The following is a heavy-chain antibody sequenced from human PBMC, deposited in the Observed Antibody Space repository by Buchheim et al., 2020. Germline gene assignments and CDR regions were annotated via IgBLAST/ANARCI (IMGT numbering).Heavy chain of an antibody. CDR3: ARDSSCPGY. CDR2: IYSSGGT. D-gene: IGHD6-6*01. CDR1: GFTVINNY. J-gene: IGHJ4*02. Sequence: EVQLVESGGGLVQPGGSLRLSCAASGFTVINNYMSWVRQAPGKGLERVSVIYSSGGTYYADSVKARFTISRDNSTNTLYLQMNSLRVEDTAVYYFARDSSCPGYWGQGTL. V-gene: IGHV3-66*01.